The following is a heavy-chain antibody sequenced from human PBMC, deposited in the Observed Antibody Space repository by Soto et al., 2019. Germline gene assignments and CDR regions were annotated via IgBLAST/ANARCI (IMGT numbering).Heavy chain of an antibody. J-gene: IGHJ5*01. CDR1: GFTFSSYA. Sequence: PGGSLRLSCAASGFTFSSYAMDWVRQAPGKAPEWIAHISTTSFTIYYADSVKGRFTISRDNARNSLYLEMKSLRDEDTAVYYCARDRCFDGSCYSASDSWGQGIQVTVSS. V-gene: IGHV3-48*02. CDR3: ARDRCFDGSCYSASDS. D-gene: IGHD2-15*01. CDR2: ISTTSFTI.